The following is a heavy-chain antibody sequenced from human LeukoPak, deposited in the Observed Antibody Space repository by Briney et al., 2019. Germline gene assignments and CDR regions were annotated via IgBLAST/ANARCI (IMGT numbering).Heavy chain of an antibody. J-gene: IGHJ6*02. CDR2: INPNSGGT. Sequence: ASVKVSCKASGYTFTGYYMHWVRQAPGQGLEWMGRINPNSGGTNYAQEFQGRVTMTRDTSISTAYMELSRLRSDDTAVYYCARDANYYGSGSPTASGVWGQGTTVTVSS. D-gene: IGHD3-10*01. CDR3: ARDANYYGSGSPTASGV. V-gene: IGHV1-2*06. CDR1: GYTFTGYY.